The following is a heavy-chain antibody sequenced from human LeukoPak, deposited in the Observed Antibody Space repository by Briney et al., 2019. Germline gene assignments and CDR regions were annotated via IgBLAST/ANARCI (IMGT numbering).Heavy chain of an antibody. CDR3: ARHPMTNAFDI. CDR1: GYSISSGYY. CDR2: IYYSGST. V-gene: IGHV4-38-2*02. Sequence: SETLSLTCNVSGYSISSGYYWGWIRQSPGKGLEWIGSIYYSGSTYYNPSLKSRVTISVDTSKNQFSLKLSSVTAADTAVYYCARHPMTNAFDIWGQGTMVTVSS. J-gene: IGHJ3*02.